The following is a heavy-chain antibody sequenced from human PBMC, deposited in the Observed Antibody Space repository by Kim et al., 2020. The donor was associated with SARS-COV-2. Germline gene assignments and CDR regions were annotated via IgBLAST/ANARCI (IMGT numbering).Heavy chain of an antibody. CDR3: TNIRYGQVDY. Sequence: GWSLRLSCAASGLNFNVEFMSWVRQAPGKGLEWISYISNSGHYANYADSVQGRFTISRDNAQNSLHLQMNNLRAEDTAIYYCTNIRYGQVDYWGQGTLVTVSS. V-gene: IGHV3-11*03. CDR1: GLNFNVEF. D-gene: IGHD1-20*01. CDR2: ISNSGHYA. J-gene: IGHJ4*02.